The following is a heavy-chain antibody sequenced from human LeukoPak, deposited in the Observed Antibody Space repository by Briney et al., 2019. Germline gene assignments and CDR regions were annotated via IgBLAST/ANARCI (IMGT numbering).Heavy chain of an antibody. CDR1: GGTFSSYA. Sequence: SVKVSCKASGGTFSSYAISWVRQAPGQGLEWMGGIIPIFGTANYAQKFQGRVTITADESTSTAYMELSSLRSEDTAVYYCAGPHYYGSESYPKDYYYGMDVWGKGTTVTVSS. CDR2: IIPIFGTA. D-gene: IGHD3-10*01. CDR3: AGPHYYGSESYPKDYYYGMDV. J-gene: IGHJ6*04. V-gene: IGHV1-69*13.